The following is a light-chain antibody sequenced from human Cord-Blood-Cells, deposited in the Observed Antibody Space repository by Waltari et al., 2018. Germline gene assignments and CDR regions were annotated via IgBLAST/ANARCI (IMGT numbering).Light chain of an antibody. CDR2: QAS. CDR3: QEYDSYSPT. CDR1: QSIISW. J-gene: IGKJ1*01. V-gene: IGKV1-5*03. Sequence: DIQMTQSPSTLSASVGDRVTITSRASQSIISWLAWYQQKPWKAPKLLIYQASSLETAVPSRFSGTGYGTEFTLTISSVQPADFAIYYCQEYDSYSPTFGRGTKVEIK.